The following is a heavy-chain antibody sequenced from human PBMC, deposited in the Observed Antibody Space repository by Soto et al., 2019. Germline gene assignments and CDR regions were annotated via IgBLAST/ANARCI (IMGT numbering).Heavy chain of an antibody. V-gene: IGHV3-23*01. CDR2: INSSGGST. CDR3: AKLTYGDTVDY. Sequence: EVQLLESGGGLVQPGGSLRLSCAASGFTFSKYAMNWVRQAPGKGLDWVSTINSSGGSTSYADSVKGRFTISRDNAENTLYLQMNRLRAEDSAVYYCAKLTYGDTVDYWGQGTLVTVSS. D-gene: IGHD4-17*01. CDR1: GFTFSKYA. J-gene: IGHJ4*02.